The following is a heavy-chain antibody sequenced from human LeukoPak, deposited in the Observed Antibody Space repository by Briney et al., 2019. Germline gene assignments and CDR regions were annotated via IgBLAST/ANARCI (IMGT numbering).Heavy chain of an antibody. CDR3: ARENHNDYWKYYYYMDV. CDR1: GGTFSSYA. V-gene: IGHV1-69*06. J-gene: IGHJ6*03. Sequence: GASVKISCKASGGTFSSYAISWVRQAPGQGLEWMGGIIPIFGTANYAQKFQGRVTITADKSTSTAYMELRSLRSDDTAVYYCARENHNDYWKYYYYMDVWGKGTTVTVSS. CDR2: IIPIFGTA. D-gene: IGHD1-1*01.